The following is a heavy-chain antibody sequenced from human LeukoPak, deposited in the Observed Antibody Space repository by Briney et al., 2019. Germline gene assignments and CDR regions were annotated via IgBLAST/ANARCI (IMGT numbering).Heavy chain of an antibody. V-gene: IGHV4-59*01. CDR3: ARGSYDSSGYYLFDY. CDR1: GGSISSYY. J-gene: IGHJ4*02. D-gene: IGHD3-22*01. CDR2: IYYSGST. Sequence: PSETLSLTCTVSGGSISSYYWSWIRQPPGKRLEWIGYIYYSGSTNYNPSLKSRVTISVDTSKNQFSLKLSSVTAADTAVYYCARGSYDSSGYYLFDYWGQGTLVTVSS.